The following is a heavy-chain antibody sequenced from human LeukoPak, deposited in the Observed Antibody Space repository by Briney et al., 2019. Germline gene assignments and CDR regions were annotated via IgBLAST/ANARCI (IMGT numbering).Heavy chain of an antibody. Sequence: SETLSLTCAVYGVSFSGYYWSWLRQPPGKGLEWIGEINHSGSTNYNPSLKSRVTISVDTSKKQFSLKLSSVTAADTAVYYCARGVYATYYYYYYMDVWGKGTTVTVSS. CDR1: GVSFSGYY. CDR2: INHSGST. V-gene: IGHV4-34*01. J-gene: IGHJ6*03. D-gene: IGHD2-8*01. CDR3: ARGVYATYYYYYYMDV.